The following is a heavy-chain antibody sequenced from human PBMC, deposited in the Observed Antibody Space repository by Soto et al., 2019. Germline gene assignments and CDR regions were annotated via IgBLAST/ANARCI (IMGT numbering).Heavy chain of an antibody. CDR3: ARAPYGSGSPSQGYYYYGMDV. D-gene: IGHD3-10*01. J-gene: IGHJ6*02. V-gene: IGHV4-31*03. CDR1: GGSISSGGYY. CDR2: IYYSGST. Sequence: PSETLSLTCTVSGGSISSGGYYWSWIRQHPGKGLEWIGYIYYSGSTYYNPSLKSRVTISVDTSKNQFSLKLSSVTAADTAVYYCARAPYGSGSPSQGYYYYGMDVWGQGTTVTVSS.